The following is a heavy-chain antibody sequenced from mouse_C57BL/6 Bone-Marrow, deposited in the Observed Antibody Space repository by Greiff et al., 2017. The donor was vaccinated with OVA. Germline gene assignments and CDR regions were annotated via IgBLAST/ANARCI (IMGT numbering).Heavy chain of an antibody. CDR3: ARDPLRHVDY. CDR1: GFNIKDYY. J-gene: IGHJ2*01. V-gene: IGHV14-2*01. CDR2: IDPEDGET. Sequence: VQLQQSGAELVKPGASVKLSCTASGFNIKDYYMHWVKQRTEQGLEWIGRIDPEDGETTYAPKFQRKATITAYTTSNTAFLQLSSLTSKDTAVYYCARDPLRHVDYGGQGTTLTVAA. D-gene: IGHD2-12*01.